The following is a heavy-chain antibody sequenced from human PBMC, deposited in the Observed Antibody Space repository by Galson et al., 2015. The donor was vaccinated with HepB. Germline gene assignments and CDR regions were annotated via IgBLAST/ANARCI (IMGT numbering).Heavy chain of an antibody. CDR1: GYTFTGYY. J-gene: IGHJ3*02. CDR3: ATQLELQGKDAFDI. V-gene: IGHV1-2*02. D-gene: IGHD1-7*01. CDR2: INPNSGGT. Sequence: SVKVSCKASGYTFTGYYMHWVRQAPGQGLEWMGWINPNSGGTNYAQKFQGRVTMTRDTSISTAYMELSRLRSDDTAVYYCATQLELQGKDAFDIWGQGTMVTVSS.